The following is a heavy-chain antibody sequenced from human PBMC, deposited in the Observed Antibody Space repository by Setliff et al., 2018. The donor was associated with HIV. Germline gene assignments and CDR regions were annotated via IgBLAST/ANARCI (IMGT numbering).Heavy chain of an antibody. D-gene: IGHD3-10*01. J-gene: IGHJ3*02. Sequence: ASVKVSCKASGYTFNNYGISWVRQAPGQGLEWMGWVSPYNGNTDYAQSLQGRVTLTTDTSTNTAYMEMRTLRSDDTAVYYCVRDWNYFASGSNAFDIWGQGTMVTVSS. CDR2: VSPYNGNT. V-gene: IGHV1-18*01. CDR1: GYTFNNYG. CDR3: VRDWNYFASGSNAFDI.